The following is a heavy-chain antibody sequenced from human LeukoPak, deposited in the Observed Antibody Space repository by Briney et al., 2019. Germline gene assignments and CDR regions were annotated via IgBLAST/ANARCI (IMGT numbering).Heavy chain of an antibody. D-gene: IGHD5-24*01. V-gene: IGHV3-30-3*01. CDR1: GFTFSSYA. J-gene: IGHJ4*02. CDR2: ISYDGSNK. Sequence: PGGSLRLSCAASGFTFSSYAMHWVRQAPGKGLEWVAVISYDGSNKYYADSVKGRFTISRDNSKNTLYLQMNSLRAEDTAVYYCAKDPRDGYNIPYYFDYWGQGTLVTVSS. CDR3: AKDPRDGYNIPYYFDY.